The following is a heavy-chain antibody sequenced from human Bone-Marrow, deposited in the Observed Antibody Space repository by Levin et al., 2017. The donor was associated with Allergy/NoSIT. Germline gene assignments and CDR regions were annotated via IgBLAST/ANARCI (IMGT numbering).Heavy chain of an antibody. D-gene: IGHD3-10*01. CDR2: IYPDDSDT. CDR1: GYSFTSYR. V-gene: IGHV5-51*01. Sequence: GESLKISCKASGYSFTSYRIGWVRQMPGKGLEWMGIIYPDDSDTTYSPSFQGQVTMSVDKSDSTAYLQWSSLEASDTAMYFWARRGYYGSVSFVLDYWGQGTLVTVSS. CDR3: ARRGYYGSVSFVLDY. J-gene: IGHJ4*02.